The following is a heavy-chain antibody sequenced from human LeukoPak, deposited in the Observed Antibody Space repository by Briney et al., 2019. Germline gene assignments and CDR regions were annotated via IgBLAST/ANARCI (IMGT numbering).Heavy chain of an antibody. J-gene: IGHJ4*02. CDR3: ARDSSTWRGFDC. CDR1: GGSITGYY. CDR2: IYTSGST. D-gene: IGHD6-13*01. Sequence: SETLSLTCTVSGGSITGYYWSWIRQPAGKGLEWIGRIYTSGSTNYNPSLKSRVTMSVDTSKNQFSLNLSSVTAADTAVYYCARDSSTWRGFDCWGQGTLVTVSS. V-gene: IGHV4-4*07.